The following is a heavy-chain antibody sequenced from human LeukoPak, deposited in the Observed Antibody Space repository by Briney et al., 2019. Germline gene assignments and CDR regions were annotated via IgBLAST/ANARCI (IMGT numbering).Heavy chain of an antibody. CDR1: GFTFSTYS. Sequence: GGSLRLSCAASGFTFSTYSMNWVRQAPGKGLEWVSYISSSSSTIYYADSVKGRFTISRDNAKNSLYLQMNSLRAEDTAVYYCAKYALRLLFDYWGQGTLVTVSS. V-gene: IGHV3-48*01. CDR2: ISSSSSTI. CDR3: AKYALRLLFDY. J-gene: IGHJ4*02. D-gene: IGHD2-15*01.